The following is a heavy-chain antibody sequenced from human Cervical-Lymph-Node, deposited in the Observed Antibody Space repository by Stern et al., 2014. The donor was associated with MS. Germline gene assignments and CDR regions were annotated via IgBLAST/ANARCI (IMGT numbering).Heavy chain of an antibody. D-gene: IGHD1-1*01. J-gene: IGHJ4*02. CDR2: ITAYNGNT. CDR3: ARAAGMLDY. Sequence: QVQLVQSGDEVKKPGASVKVSCKTSGYTFTNYGISWVRLAPGQALEWMGWITAYNGNTNYAQNFQGRVTLTTDTSTSTVYMELKSLRPDDAAVYYCARAAGMLDYWGQGTLVTVS. V-gene: IGHV1-18*01. CDR1: GYTFTNYG.